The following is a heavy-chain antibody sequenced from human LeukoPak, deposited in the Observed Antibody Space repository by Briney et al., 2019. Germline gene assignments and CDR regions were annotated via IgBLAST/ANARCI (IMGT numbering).Heavy chain of an antibody. CDR1: GYTFTGYY. CDR2: INPNSGGT. CDR3: ARLEGYCSSTSCYAESRVDY. J-gene: IGHJ4*02. D-gene: IGHD2-2*01. V-gene: IGHV1-2*02. Sequence: GASVKVSCKASGYTFTGYYMHWVRQAPGQGLEWMGGINPNSGGTNYAQKFQGRVTMTRDTSISTAYMELSRLRSDDTAVYYCARLEGYCSSTSCYAESRVDYWGRGTLVTVSS.